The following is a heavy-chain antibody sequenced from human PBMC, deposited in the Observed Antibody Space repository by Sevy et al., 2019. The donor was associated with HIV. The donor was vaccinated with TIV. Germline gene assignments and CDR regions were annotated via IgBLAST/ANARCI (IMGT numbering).Heavy chain of an antibody. CDR3: ARVPICSGGSCYTETWIQLWGEFDY. D-gene: IGHD2-15*01. CDR2: ISAYNGNT. V-gene: IGHV1-18*01. Sequence: GPVKVSCKASGYTFTSYGISWVRQAPGQGLEWMGWISAYNGNTNYAQKLQGRVTMTTDTSTNTAYMELRSLRSDDTAVYYCARVPICSGGSCYTETWIQLWGEFDYWGQGTLVTVSS. CDR1: GYTFTSYG. J-gene: IGHJ4*02.